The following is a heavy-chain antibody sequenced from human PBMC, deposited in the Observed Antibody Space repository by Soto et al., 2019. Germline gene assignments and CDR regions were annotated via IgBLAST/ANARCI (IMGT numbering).Heavy chain of an antibody. CDR3: AKTEHWLITYFDY. V-gene: IGHV3-23*01. CDR1: GFTFSSYA. CDR2: ISASGSST. Sequence: EVQLLESGGGLLQPGGSVRLSCAASGFTFSSYAMSWVRQAPGEGLEWISAISASGSSTYYADSLKGRFTISRDNSKNTLYLQMNTLRAEDTAVYYCAKTEHWLITYFDYWGQGTLVTFSS. D-gene: IGHD6-19*01. J-gene: IGHJ4*02.